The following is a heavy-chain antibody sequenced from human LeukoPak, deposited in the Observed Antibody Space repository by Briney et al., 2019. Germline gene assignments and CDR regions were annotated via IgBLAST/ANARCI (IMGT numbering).Heavy chain of an antibody. CDR2: IYYSGST. J-gene: IGHJ4*02. V-gene: IGHV4-59*01. CDR1: GGSISSYY. CDR3: AREVGGSGSYYNPTYYFDY. D-gene: IGHD3-10*01. Sequence: SETLSLICTVSGGSISSYYWSWIRQPPGKGLEWIGYIYYSGSTNYNPSLKSRVTISVDTSKNQFSLKLSSVTAADTAVYYCAREVGGSGSYYNPTYYFDYWGQGTLVTVSS.